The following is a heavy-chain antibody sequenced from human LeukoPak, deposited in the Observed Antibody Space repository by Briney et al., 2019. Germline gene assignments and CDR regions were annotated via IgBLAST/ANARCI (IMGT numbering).Heavy chain of an antibody. J-gene: IGHJ4*02. CDR1: GGSISSYY. Sequence: SETLSLTCTVSGGSISSYYWSWIRQPPGKGLEWIGYIYYSGSTNYNPSLKSRVTISVDTSKNQFSLKLSSVTAADTAVYYCARADTVGRRPNYWGQGTLVTVSS. D-gene: IGHD2-2*02. CDR2: IYYSGST. V-gene: IGHV4-59*01. CDR3: ARADTVGRRPNY.